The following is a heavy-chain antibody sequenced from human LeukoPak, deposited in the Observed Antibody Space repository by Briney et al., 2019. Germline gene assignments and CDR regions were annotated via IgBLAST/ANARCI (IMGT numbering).Heavy chain of an antibody. J-gene: IGHJ6*02. V-gene: IGHV3-48*01. CDR1: GFTFSSYS. CDR3: AKVPGGGNTAVWYYYGMDV. CDR2: ISSSSSSTI. Sequence: GGSLRLSCAASGFTFSSYSMNWVRQAPGKGLEWVSYISSSSSSTIYYADSVKGRFTISRDNSKNTLYLQMNSLRAEDTAVYYCAKVPGGGNTAVWYYYGMDVWGQGTTVTVSS. D-gene: IGHD4-23*01.